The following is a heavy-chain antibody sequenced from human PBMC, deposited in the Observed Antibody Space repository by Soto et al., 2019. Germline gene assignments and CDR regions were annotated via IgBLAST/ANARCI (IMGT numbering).Heavy chain of an antibody. V-gene: IGHV1-18*01. CDR2: ISGFNGQT. CDR1: GNTFASHG. CDR3: ARVDPRGVAVVRDY. Sequence: GPGVKKPGASVKVSCKASGNTFASHGFSWVRQAPGQGLEWMGWISGFNGQTNYALKFQGRVTLTTDTSTSTAYMELRSLRSDDTAVYFCARVDPRGVAVVRDYWGQGTLVTVSS. J-gene: IGHJ4*02. D-gene: IGHD3-10*01.